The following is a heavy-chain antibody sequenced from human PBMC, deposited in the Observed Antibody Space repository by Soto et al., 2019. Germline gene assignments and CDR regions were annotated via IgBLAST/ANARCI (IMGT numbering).Heavy chain of an antibody. CDR2: VIPLFDTA. CDR3: ATGGHNDGYNFYHGMDV. Sequence: QVQVVQYGAEVKKPGSSVKVSCKVSGGIFTNNAISWVRQAPGQGLGWLGGVIPLFDTAYYAQIFRGRLRISADGATTTAYMELSGLTSADTAVYFCATGGHNDGYNFYHGMDVWGQGTTVTVS. J-gene: IGHJ6*02. CDR1: GGIFTNNA. V-gene: IGHV1-69*01. D-gene: IGHD5-18*01.